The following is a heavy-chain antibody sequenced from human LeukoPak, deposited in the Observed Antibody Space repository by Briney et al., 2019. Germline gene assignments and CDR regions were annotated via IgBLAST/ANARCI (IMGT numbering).Heavy chain of an antibody. D-gene: IGHD5-18*01. J-gene: IGHJ6*02. CDR2: IIPILGIA. Sequence: ASVKVSCKASGGTFSSYAISWVRQAPGQGLEWMGRIIPILGIANYAQKFQGRVTITADKSTSTAYMELSSLRSEDTAVYYCARDGGIQLWSDYGMDVWGQGTTVTVSS. CDR3: ARDGGIQLWSDYGMDV. CDR1: GGTFSSYA. V-gene: IGHV1-69*04.